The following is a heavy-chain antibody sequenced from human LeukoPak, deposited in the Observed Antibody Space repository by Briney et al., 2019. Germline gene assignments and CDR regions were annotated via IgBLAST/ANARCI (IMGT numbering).Heavy chain of an antibody. CDR3: ARGDDYLDY. CDR1: GYRFTNYW. Sequence: GESLKISCKGSGYRFTNYWIGWVRQTPGKGLEWMGIIYLDDSETRYSPSFQGQVTISADKSISTAYLQWSSLKASDTAMYFCARGDDYLDYWGQGTLVTVSS. CDR2: IYLDDSET. V-gene: IGHV5-51*01. J-gene: IGHJ4*02. D-gene: IGHD3-10*01.